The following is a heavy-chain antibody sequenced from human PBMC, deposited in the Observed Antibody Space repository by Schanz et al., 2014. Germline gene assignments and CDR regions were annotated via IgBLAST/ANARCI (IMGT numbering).Heavy chain of an antibody. J-gene: IGHJ5*02. Sequence: QVQLQESGPGLVKPSGTLSLTCAVSGVSISSTNWWHWVRQSPGKGLEWLGEIIHDGRTNYNPSLGSRVTISLDKSENRFSLELTSGTAADTALYFCARVKQGCSDTSCVLDPWGQGTLVTVSS. CDR1: GVSISSTNW. CDR2: IIHDGRT. V-gene: IGHV4-4*02. D-gene: IGHD2-2*01. CDR3: ARVKQGCSDTSCVLDP.